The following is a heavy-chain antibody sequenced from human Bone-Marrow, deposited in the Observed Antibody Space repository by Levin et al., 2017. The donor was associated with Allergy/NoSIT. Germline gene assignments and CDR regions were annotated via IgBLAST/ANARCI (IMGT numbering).Heavy chain of an antibody. Sequence: SLKISCAGSGFNFDDYAMHWVRQAPGKGLEWVSGISWNSGAIAYADSVKGRFTISKENGQNSLYLEMNSLRPEDTDFYYCEKGTEILVKDAFEIGGQGTLVTVSS. D-gene: IGHD1-26*01. V-gene: IGHV3-9*01. CDR3: EKGTEILVKDAFEI. CDR2: ISWNSGAI. J-gene: IGHJ3*02. CDR1: GFNFDDYA.